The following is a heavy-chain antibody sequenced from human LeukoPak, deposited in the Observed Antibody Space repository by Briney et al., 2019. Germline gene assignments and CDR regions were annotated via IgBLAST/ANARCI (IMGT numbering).Heavy chain of an antibody. V-gene: IGHV4-30-4*01. J-gene: IGHJ4*02. Sequence: PSETLSLTCTVSGGSISSGDYYWSWIRQPPGKGLEWIGEIYHSGSTNYNPSLKSRVTISVDKSKNQFSLKLSSVTAADTAVYYCARDRRRDGYCLDYWGQGTLVTVSS. CDR3: ARDRRRDGYCLDY. CDR2: IYHSGST. D-gene: IGHD5-24*01. CDR1: GGSISSGDYY.